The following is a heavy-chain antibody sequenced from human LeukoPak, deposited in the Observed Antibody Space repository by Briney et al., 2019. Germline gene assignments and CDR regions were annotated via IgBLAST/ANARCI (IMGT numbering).Heavy chain of an antibody. J-gene: IGHJ4*02. CDR2: IYYSGST. CDR1: GGSISSSSYS. Sequence: PSETLSLTCTVSGGSISSSSYSWGWIRQPPGKGLEWIGSIYYSGSTYYNPSLKSRVTISVDTSKNQFSLKLSSVTAADTAVYYCARGGNSYGSPLDYWGQGTLVTVSS. CDR3: ARGGNSYGSPLDY. D-gene: IGHD5-18*01. V-gene: IGHV4-39*07.